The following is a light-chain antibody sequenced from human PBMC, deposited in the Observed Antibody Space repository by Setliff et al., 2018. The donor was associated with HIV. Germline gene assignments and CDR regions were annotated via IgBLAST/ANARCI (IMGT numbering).Light chain of an antibody. CDR2: EVS. Sequence: QSALAQAASVSGSPGQSITMSCTGTSSDVGGYNYVSWYQQHPGKAPKLMIYEVSDRPSGVSNRFSGSKSGNTASLTISGLQAEDEADYYCSSYTSSSTYVFGTGTKVTVL. CDR3: SSYTSSSTYV. J-gene: IGLJ1*01. V-gene: IGLV2-14*01. CDR1: SSDVGGYNY.